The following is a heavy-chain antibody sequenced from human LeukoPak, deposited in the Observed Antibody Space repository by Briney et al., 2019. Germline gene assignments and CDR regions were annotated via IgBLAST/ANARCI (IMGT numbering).Heavy chain of an antibody. D-gene: IGHD2-15*01. V-gene: IGHV1-46*01. CDR1: GDTFTSHY. CDR3: ARSPAYCSGSTCYGHNWFDP. CDR2: SNPRGGST. Sequence: ASVKVSCKASGDTFTSHYIHWVRQAPGQGLEWMGISNPRGGSTSHAQEFQGRVTMTTDTSTSTVYMELSSLRSEDTAVYYCARSPAYCSGSTCYGHNWFDPRGQGTLVTVSS. J-gene: IGHJ5*02.